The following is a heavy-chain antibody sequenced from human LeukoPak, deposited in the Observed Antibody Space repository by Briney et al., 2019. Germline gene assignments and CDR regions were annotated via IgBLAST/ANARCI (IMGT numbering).Heavy chain of an antibody. CDR2: ISYDGSNK. D-gene: IGHD6-19*01. Sequence: GGSLRLSCAASGFTSSSYAMHWVRQAPEKGLEWVAVISYDGSNKYYADSVKGRFTISRDNSKNTLYLQMNSLRAEDTAVYYCARDEGSGWDVGWYFDLWGRGTLVTVSS. CDR3: ARDEGSGWDVGWYFDL. V-gene: IGHV3-30*04. J-gene: IGHJ2*01. CDR1: GFTSSSYA.